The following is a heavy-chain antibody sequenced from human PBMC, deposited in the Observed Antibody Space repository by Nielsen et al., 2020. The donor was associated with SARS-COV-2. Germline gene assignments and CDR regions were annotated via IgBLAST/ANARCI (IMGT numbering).Heavy chain of an antibody. V-gene: IGHV1-2*04. Sequence: ASVKVSCKASGYTFTGYYMHWVRQAPGQGLEWMGWINPNSGGTNYVQKFQGWVTMTRDTSISTAYMELSRLRSDDTAVYYCARVVVAGYGMDVWGQGTTVTVSS. J-gene: IGHJ6*02. CDR1: GYTFTGYY. CDR2: INPNSGGT. D-gene: IGHD2-15*01. CDR3: ARVVVAGYGMDV.